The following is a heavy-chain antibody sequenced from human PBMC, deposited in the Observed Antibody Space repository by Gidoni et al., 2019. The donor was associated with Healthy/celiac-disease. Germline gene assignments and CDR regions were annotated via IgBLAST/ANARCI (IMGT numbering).Heavy chain of an antibody. J-gene: IGHJ4*02. Sequence: QVQLVQSGAEVKKPVASVKVSCKASGYTFTSYVMHWVRQAPGQRLEWMGWINAGNGNTKYSQKFQDRVTITRDTSASTAYMELSSLRSEDTAVYYCARAPYTSSSLDYWGQGTLVTVSS. CDR1: GYTFTSYV. V-gene: IGHV1-3*01. CDR2: INAGNGNT. CDR3: ARAPYTSSSLDY. D-gene: IGHD6-13*01.